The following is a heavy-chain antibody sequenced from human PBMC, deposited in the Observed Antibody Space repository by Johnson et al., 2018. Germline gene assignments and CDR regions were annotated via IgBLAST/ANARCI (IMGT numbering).Heavy chain of an antibody. CDR2: IKQDGSEK. CDR1: GFTFSTYW. CDR3: ARDVYYSGSGTAYYGMDG. J-gene: IGHJ6*02. Sequence: VQLVESGGGLVQPGGSLRLSCAASGFTFSTYWMTWLRQAPGKGLEWVANIKQDGSEKYYVDSVKGRFTISRDNAKNSLYLQLNSLRAEDTAVHYCARDVYYSGSGTAYYGMDGWGQGTTVTVSS. V-gene: IGHV3-7*01. D-gene: IGHD3-10*01.